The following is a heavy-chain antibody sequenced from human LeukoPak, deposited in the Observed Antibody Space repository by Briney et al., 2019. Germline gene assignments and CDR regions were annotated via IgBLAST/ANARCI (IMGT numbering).Heavy chain of an antibody. CDR3: ARSLLIAARTFDP. D-gene: IGHD6-6*01. CDR2: MNPNSGNT. V-gene: IGHV1-8*03. CDR1: GYTFTSYD. Sequence: ASVKVSCKASGYTFTSYDINWVRQATGQGLEWMGWMNPNSGNTGYAQKFQGRVTITRNTSISTAYMELSSLRSEDTAVYYCARSLLIAARTFDPWGQGTLVTVSS. J-gene: IGHJ5*02.